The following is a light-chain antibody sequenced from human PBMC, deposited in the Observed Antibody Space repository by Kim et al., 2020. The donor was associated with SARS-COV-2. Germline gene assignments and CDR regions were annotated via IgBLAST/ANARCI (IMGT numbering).Light chain of an antibody. CDR2: GAS. CDR1: QSITSN. V-gene: IGKV3-15*01. J-gene: IGKJ2*01. Sequence: EIVLTQSPATLSVSPGERATLSCRASQSITSNLAWYQQKPDQAPSLLIYGASTRATGIPARFSGSGFGTQFTLTISSLQSEDIAVYYYHQCTDWKTFGQGTKLEI. CDR3: HQCTDWKT.